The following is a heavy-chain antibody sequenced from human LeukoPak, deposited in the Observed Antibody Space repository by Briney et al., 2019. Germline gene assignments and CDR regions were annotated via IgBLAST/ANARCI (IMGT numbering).Heavy chain of an antibody. V-gene: IGHV3-30*18. J-gene: IGHJ4*02. D-gene: IGHD6-6*01. CDR2: ISYDGSNK. CDR3: AKGLYSSSSYSY. Sequence: GALRLSCAASGFTFSSYGMHWVRQAPGKGLEWVAVISYDGSNKYYADSVKGRFTISRDNSKNTLYLQMNSLRAEDTAVYYCAKGLYSSSSYSYWGRGTLVTVSS. CDR1: GFTFSSYG.